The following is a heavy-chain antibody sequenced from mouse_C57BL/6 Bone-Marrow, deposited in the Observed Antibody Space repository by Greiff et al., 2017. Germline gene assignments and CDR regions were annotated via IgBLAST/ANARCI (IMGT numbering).Heavy chain of an antibody. Sequence: VKLMQSGPELARPWASVKISCQAFYTFSRRVYFAIRDTNYWMQWVKQRPGQGLEWIGAIYPGNGGTSNTQKFEGKASLTADKSPSTAYTQLSSLTSGASSVYYCGWSAEFASWGTGTLVTVSA. CDR2: GQGLEWIG. J-gene: IGHJ3*01. V-gene: IGHV1-87*01. CDR1: YTFS. CDR3: SGASSVYYCGWSAEFAS. D-gene: IGHD2-3*01.